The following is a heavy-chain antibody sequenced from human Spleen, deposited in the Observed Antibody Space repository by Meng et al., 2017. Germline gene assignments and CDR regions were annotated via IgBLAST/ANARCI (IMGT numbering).Heavy chain of an antibody. CDR1: GYPLTSYA. J-gene: IGHJ4*02. CDR3: TRDGYSDCSRTSCFDY. CDR2: IDTKTGSP. Sequence: VRLVQSWSGWRQPGAPVKVSCKASGYPLTSYAINWLRQAPGQGLEWMGWIDTKTGSPRYAQGFKGRLVFSSDTSVSTAYLEISGLKADDTAVYYCTRDGYSDCSRTSCFDYWGQGTLVTVSS. V-gene: IGHV7-4-1*02. D-gene: IGHD2-2*01.